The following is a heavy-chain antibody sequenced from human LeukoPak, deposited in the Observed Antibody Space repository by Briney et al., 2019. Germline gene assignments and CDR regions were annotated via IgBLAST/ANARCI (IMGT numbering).Heavy chain of an antibody. Sequence: SETLSLTCTVSGGSVSSYYWNWIRQPAGKGLEWFGRIYTSGSTSYNSSLKSRVTMSVDTSKNQFSLKLNSVTAADTAVYYCARDVGGYNYGYSLDYWGQGTLVTVSS. V-gene: IGHV4-4*07. CDR3: ARDVGGYNYGYSLDY. D-gene: IGHD5-18*01. CDR2: IYTSGST. CDR1: GGSVSSYY. J-gene: IGHJ4*02.